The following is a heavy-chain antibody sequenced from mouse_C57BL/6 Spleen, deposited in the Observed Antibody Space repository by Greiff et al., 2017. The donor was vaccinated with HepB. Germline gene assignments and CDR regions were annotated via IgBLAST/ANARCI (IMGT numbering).Heavy chain of an antibody. J-gene: IGHJ3*01. V-gene: IGHV1-59*01. CDR2: IDPSDSYT. CDR3: ARAITTRLFAY. CDR1: GYTFTSYW. D-gene: IGHD2-4*01. Sequence: VQLQQPGAELVRPGTSVKLSCKASGYTFTSYWMHWVKQRPGQGLEWIGVIDPSDSYTNYNQKFKGKATLTVDTSSSTAYMQLSSLTSEDSAGYYWARAITTRLFAYWGQGTLVTVSA.